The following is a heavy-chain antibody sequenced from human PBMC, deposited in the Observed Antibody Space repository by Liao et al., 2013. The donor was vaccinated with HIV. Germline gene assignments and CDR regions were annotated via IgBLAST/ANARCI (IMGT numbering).Heavy chain of an antibody. D-gene: IGHD3-22*01. J-gene: IGHJ1*01. CDR1: GESFSGYY. Sequence: QEHLQQWGAGLLKPSETLSLTCAVYGESFSGYYWTWIRQTPEKGLEWIGEINHSGSTNYNPSLKSRVTISVDTSKNQFSLKLTSVTAADTAVYYCATVPFYYDSSGYPFRRFYFQHWGQGTLVTVSS. V-gene: IGHV4-34*01. CDR3: ATVPFYYDSSGYPFRRFYFQH. CDR2: INHSGST.